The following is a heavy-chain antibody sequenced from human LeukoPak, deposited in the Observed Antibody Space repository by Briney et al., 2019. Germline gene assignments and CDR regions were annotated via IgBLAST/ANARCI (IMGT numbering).Heavy chain of an antibody. J-gene: IGHJ6*02. CDR1: GYTFTSYG. V-gene: IGHV1-18*01. CDR2: ISAYNGNT. D-gene: IGHD5-12*01. Sequence: ASVKVSCKASGYTFTSYGISWVRQAPGQGLEWMGWISAYNGNTNYAQKLQGRVTMTTDTSTSTAYMELRSLRSDDTAVYYCARDTPDRLYSGYDYYYGMDVWGQGTTVTVSS. CDR3: ARDTPDRLYSGYDYYYGMDV.